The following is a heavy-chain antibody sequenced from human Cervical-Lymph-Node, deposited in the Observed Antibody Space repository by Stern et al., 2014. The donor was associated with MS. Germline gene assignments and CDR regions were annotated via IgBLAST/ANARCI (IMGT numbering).Heavy chain of an antibody. CDR2: IHYTGST. CDR3: VRDGSAYYSGISLQ. Sequence: VQLQESGPRLVKPSQTLSLTCSVSGGSINSDGQFWSWIRQSPGKGLEWIGYIHYTGSTYYNPSLKSRVIVSADTSKNQFSLKLSSVTAADTAIYYCVRDGSAYYSGISLQWGQGILVTVSS. V-gene: IGHV4-31*03. D-gene: IGHD3-22*01. CDR1: GGSINSDGQF. J-gene: IGHJ4*02.